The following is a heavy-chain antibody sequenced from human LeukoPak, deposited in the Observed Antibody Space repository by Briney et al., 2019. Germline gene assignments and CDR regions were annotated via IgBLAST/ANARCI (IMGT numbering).Heavy chain of an antibody. D-gene: IGHD2-2*01. CDR3: ARVRSSTSRLEKGPFDH. V-gene: IGHV1-18*01. CDR2: ISAYNGNT. CDR1: GYTFTSYG. Sequence: EASVKVSCKASGYTFTSYGISWVRQAPGQGLEWMGWISAYNGNTNYAQKLQGRVTMTTDTSTSTAYMELRSLRSDDTAVYYCARVRSSTSRLEKGPFDHWGQGTLVTVSS. J-gene: IGHJ4*02.